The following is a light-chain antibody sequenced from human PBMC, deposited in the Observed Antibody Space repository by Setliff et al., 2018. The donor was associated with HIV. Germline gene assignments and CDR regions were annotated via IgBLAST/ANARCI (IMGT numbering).Light chain of an antibody. CDR1: SNDVGAYNY. J-gene: IGLJ1*01. V-gene: IGLV2-14*03. Sequence: QSALAQPASVSGSPGQSVTISCTGTSNDVGAYNYVSWYQQHADKAPKLLIYDLSNRPSGVSDRFSGSRPGNTASLTISGLQTEDEADYYCVAYTRYDTYVFGSGTKVTVL. CDR3: VAYTRYDTYV. CDR2: DLS.